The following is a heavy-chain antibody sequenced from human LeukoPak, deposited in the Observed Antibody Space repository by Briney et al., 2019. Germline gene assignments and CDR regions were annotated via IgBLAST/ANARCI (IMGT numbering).Heavy chain of an antibody. J-gene: IGHJ4*02. CDR2: IYWDDDK. Sequence: ESGPTLVKPTQTLTLTCTFSGFSLSTSGVGAGWIRQPPGKALEWLALIYWDDDKRYSPSLKSRLTITKDTSKSQVVLTMTNMDPVDTATYYCAHTRVVVAATNFDYWGQGTLVTVSS. CDR3: AHTRVVVAATNFDY. CDR1: GFSLSTSGVG. D-gene: IGHD2-15*01. V-gene: IGHV2-5*02.